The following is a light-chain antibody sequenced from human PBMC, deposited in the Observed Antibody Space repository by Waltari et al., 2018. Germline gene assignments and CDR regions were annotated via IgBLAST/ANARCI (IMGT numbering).Light chain of an antibody. V-gene: IGKV2-28*01. CDR2: MGY. Sequence: DIVMTQSPLSLPVTPGESAPFSCRSSQSLLHSNGKNYLDWSVQKPGQSPQLLFCMGYNRASGVPDRFSGSGSGTDFTLEISRVEPEDVGIYYCMQQLQTPRSFGPGTKVEIK. CDR3: MQQLQTPRS. CDR1: QSLLHSNGKNY. J-gene: IGKJ3*01.